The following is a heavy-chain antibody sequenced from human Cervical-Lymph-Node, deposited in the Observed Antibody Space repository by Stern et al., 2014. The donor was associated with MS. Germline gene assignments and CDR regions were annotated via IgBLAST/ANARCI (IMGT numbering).Heavy chain of an antibody. J-gene: IGHJ4*02. CDR2: TSYDGSMT. Sequence: VQLLESGGGVVQPGRSLRLSCAASGFTFKDYGMHWVRQAPGTGLERVAATSYDGSMTIYADSVKGRFTIARDSSKNTLFLQMDSLRSEDTAVYYCAKGRDYHVREFDYWGQGTLVTVSS. CDR3: AKGRDYHVREFDY. CDR1: GFTFKDYG. D-gene: IGHD4-17*01. V-gene: IGHV3-30*18.